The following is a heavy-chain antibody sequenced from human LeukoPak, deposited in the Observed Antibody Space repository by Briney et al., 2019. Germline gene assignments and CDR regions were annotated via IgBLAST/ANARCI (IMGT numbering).Heavy chain of an antibody. V-gene: IGHV3-7*05. CDR3: ARDIFGGYYDSSGWGAFYT. CDR2: IKQDGSET. CDR1: GFTFSSYW. Sequence: PGGSLRLSCAASGFTFSSYWMSWVRQAPGKGLEWVANIKQDGSETSYVDSVKSRFTISRDNAKNSLYLQMNSLRAEDTAVYFCARDIFGGYYDSSGWGAFYTWGQRTMVTVSS. J-gene: IGHJ3*02. D-gene: IGHD3-22*01.